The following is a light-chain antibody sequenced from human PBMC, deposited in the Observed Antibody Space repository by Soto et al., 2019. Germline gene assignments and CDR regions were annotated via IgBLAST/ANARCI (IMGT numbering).Light chain of an antibody. CDR1: SSDVGSYNL. Sequence: QSVLTQPASVSGSPGQSITISCTGTSSDVGSYNLVSWYQQHPGKAPKLMIYEVSKRPSGVSNRFSGSKSGNTASLTISGLQAEDEADYYCCSHAGSSTLGFGTGTKVTVL. V-gene: IGLV2-23*02. CDR3: CSHAGSSTLG. J-gene: IGLJ1*01. CDR2: EVS.